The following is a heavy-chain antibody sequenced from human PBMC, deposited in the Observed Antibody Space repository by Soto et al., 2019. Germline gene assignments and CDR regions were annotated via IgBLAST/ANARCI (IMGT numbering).Heavy chain of an antibody. D-gene: IGHD1-26*01. Sequence: LQLQESGPGLVKPSETLSLTCTISCGSISSNSYYWGWIRQPPGKGMEWIGSIYYSGSTYYNPPLQSRVTISVDTSKRQLSVKLISVTAADTAVYYCAIVLRHNYYGMAVGVRVTTVTVSS. CDR1: CGSISSNSYY. CDR2: IYYSGST. J-gene: IGHJ6*02. CDR3: AIVLRHNYYGMAV. V-gene: IGHV4-39*01.